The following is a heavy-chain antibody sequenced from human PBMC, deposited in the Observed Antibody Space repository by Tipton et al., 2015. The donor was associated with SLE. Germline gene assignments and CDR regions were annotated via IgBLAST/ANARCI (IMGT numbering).Heavy chain of an antibody. CDR2: IDYSGST. D-gene: IGHD3-3*01. CDR1: GGSISSYY. J-gene: IGHJ4*02. V-gene: IGHV4-59*07. CDR3: ASTYYDFWSGSINGVFDY. Sequence: TLSLTCTVSGGSISSYYWSWIRQPPGKELEWIGYIDYSGSTNYNPSLKIRVTISVDTSKNQFSLKLNSVTAADTAVYYCASTYYDFWSGSINGVFDYWGQGTLVTVSS.